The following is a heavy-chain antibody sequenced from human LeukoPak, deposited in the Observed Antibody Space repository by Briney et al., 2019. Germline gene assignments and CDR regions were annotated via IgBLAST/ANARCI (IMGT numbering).Heavy chain of an antibody. Sequence: GESLKISCKGSGYSFTSYWIGWVRQMPGKGLEWMGIIYPGDSDTRYSPSFQGQVTISADKSISTAYLQWSSLKASDTAMYYCARGRRDGYNSHYYYGMDVWGQGTTVTVSS. J-gene: IGHJ6*02. V-gene: IGHV5-51*01. CDR1: GYSFTSYW. D-gene: IGHD5-24*01. CDR3: ARGRRDGYNSHYYYGMDV. CDR2: IYPGDSDT.